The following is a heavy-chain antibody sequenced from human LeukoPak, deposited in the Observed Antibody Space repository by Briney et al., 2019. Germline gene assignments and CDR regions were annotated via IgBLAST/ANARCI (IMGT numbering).Heavy chain of an antibody. CDR3: VTSYYYGSGNRRAFDI. D-gene: IGHD3-10*01. CDR1: GFTFSSYW. V-gene: IGHV3-7*03. CDR2: IKQDGSEK. J-gene: IGHJ3*02. Sequence: GGSLRLSCAASGFTFSSYWMSWVRQAPGKGLEWVANIKQDGSEKYYVDSVKGRFTISRDYSKNTLYLQMNSLRAEDTAVYYCVTSYYYGSGNRRAFDIWGQGTMVTVSS.